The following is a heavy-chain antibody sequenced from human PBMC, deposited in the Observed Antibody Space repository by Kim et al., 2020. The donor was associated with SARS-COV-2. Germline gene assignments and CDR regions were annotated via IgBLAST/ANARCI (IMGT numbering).Heavy chain of an antibody. J-gene: IGHJ4*02. V-gene: IGHV3-33*05. CDR1: GFTFSSYG. CDR2: ISYDGSNK. CDR3: ARDYYDSSGYQHFDFDY. D-gene: IGHD3-22*01. Sequence: GGSLRLSCAASGFTFSSYGMHWVRQAPGKGLEWVAVISYDGSNKYYADSVKGRFTISRDNSKNTLYLQMNSLRAEDTAVYYCARDYYDSSGYQHFDFDYWGQGTLVTVSS.